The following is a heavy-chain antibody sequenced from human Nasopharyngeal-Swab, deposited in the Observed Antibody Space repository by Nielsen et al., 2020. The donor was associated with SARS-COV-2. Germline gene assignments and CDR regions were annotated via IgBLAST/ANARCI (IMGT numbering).Heavy chain of an antibody. D-gene: IGHD1-14*01. CDR2: ISSSSSTI. CDR1: GFTFSSYS. Sequence: GASLQISCAASGFTFSSYSMNWVRQAPGKGLEWVSYISSSSSTIYYADSVKGRFTISRDNAKNSLYLQMNSLRAEDTAVYYCAREEELGTAYYFDYWGQGTLVTVSS. V-gene: IGHV3-48*01. J-gene: IGHJ4*02. CDR3: AREEELGTAYYFDY.